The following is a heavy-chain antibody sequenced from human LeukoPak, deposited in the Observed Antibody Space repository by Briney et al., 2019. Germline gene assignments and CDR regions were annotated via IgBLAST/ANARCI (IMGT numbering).Heavy chain of an antibody. CDR1: GGSISSGGYS. J-gene: IGHJ4*02. Sequence: SQTLSLTCAVSGGSISSGGYSWSWIRQPPGKGLEWIGYIYHSGSTYYNPSLKSRVTISVDRSKNQFSLKLSSVTAADTAVYYCAREGYSGSPPGEYYFDYWGQGTLVTVSS. V-gene: IGHV4-30-2*01. CDR2: IYHSGST. CDR3: AREGYSGSPPGEYYFDY. D-gene: IGHD1-26*01.